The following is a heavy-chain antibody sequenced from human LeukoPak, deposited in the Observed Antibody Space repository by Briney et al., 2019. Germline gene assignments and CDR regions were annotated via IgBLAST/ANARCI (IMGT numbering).Heavy chain of an antibody. CDR3: ARGNYYGMDV. Sequence: GGSLRLSCAVSGFTFSSYYMHWVRQAPGKGLVWVSRINSDGRSTSYADSVKGRFTISRDDAKSTLYLQMNSLRAEDTAVYYCARGNYYGMDVWGQGTTVTVSS. CDR2: INSDGRST. CDR1: GFTFSSYY. J-gene: IGHJ6*02. V-gene: IGHV3-74*01.